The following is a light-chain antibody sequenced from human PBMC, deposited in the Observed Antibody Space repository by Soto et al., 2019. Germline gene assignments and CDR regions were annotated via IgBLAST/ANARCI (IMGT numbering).Light chain of an antibody. J-gene: IGKJ2*01. CDR1: QTIGTR. CDR2: DAS. Sequence: DIQMTQSPSIVSASVGDRVTITCQASQTIGTRLAWYQRKPGKALKFLIYDASTLESGVPSRFSGSGSGTEFTLTISSLQPDDLATYYCQQYHSLYTFGQGTNLEIK. CDR3: QQYHSLYT. V-gene: IGKV1-5*01.